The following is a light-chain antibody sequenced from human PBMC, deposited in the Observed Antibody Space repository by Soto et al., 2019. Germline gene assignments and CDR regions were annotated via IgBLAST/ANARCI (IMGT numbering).Light chain of an antibody. CDR2: EVS. CDR3: SSQTGSAPVL. CDR1: SSDVGAYNF. Sequence: QSALTQPASVSGSPGQSITISCTGTSSDVGAYNFVSWYQQFPGKAPKLMIYEVSNRPSGVSDRFSGSKSGNTASLIISGLRAEDEADYYCSSQTGSAPVLFGGGTKLTVL. V-gene: IGLV2-14*01. J-gene: IGLJ2*01.